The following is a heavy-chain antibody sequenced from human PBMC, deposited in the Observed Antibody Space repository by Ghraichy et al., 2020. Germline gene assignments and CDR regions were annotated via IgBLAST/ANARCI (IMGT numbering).Heavy chain of an antibody. CDR1: GGSISNIIYY. Sequence: SQTLSLTCTVSGGSISNIIYYWGWIRQPPGKGLEWIGSIYYSGSTYYNPSLKSRVTISVDTSKNQFSLRLSSVTAADTAVYYCYSSSFVDYWGQGTLVTVSS. V-gene: IGHV4-39*01. CDR3: YSSSFVDY. D-gene: IGHD6-13*01. CDR2: IYYSGST. J-gene: IGHJ4*02.